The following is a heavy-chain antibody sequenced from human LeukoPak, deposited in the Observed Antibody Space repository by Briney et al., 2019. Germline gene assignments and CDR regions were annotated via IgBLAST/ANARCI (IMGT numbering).Heavy chain of an antibody. CDR2: INGEGSST. CDR1: GFTFSSYW. V-gene: IGHV3-74*01. Sequence: GGSLRLSCAASGFTFSSYWMHWVRHAPGKGLVWVSRINGEGSSTTYADSVKGRFTISRDNAKNSLYLQMNSLRAEDTAVYYCARGLGRALRSDRYYYYMDVWGKGTTVTVSS. D-gene: IGHD3-3*01. J-gene: IGHJ6*03. CDR3: ARGLGRALRSDRYYYYMDV.